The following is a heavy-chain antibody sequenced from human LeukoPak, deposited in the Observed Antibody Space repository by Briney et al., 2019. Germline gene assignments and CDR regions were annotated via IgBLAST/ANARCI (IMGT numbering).Heavy chain of an antibody. Sequence: PSETLSLTCTVSGASFSSDYWTWIRQTPGKGLEWLGYIYDSGRTDYNPSLRSRDTISVDTAMNQFSVKLRSVTAADTAGYVCAGRGQRYLRHWGQGILVSVSS. CDR1: GASFSSDY. V-gene: IGHV4-4*08. CDR3: AGRGQRYLRH. J-gene: IGHJ1*01. CDR2: IYDSGRT.